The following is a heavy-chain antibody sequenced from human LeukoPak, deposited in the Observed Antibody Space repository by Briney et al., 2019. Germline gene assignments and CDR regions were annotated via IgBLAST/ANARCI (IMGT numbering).Heavy chain of an antibody. D-gene: IGHD3-22*01. CDR3: ASLLQSHTDY. CDR1: GGSFSGYY. V-gene: IGHV4-34*01. J-gene: IGHJ4*02. Sequence: PSETLSLTCAVYGGSFSGYYWSWIRQPPGKGLEWIGEINHSGSTNHNPSLKSRVTISVDTSKNQFSLKLSSVTAADTAVYYCASLLQSHTDYWGQGTLVTVSS. CDR2: INHSGST.